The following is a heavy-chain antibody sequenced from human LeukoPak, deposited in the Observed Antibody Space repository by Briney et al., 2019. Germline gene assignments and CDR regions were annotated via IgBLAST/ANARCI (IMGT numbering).Heavy chain of an antibody. CDR3: AKGQATAILPLFDY. V-gene: IGHV3-30*18. CDR1: GFTFSSYG. CDR2: ISYDGSSK. J-gene: IGHJ4*02. Sequence: QPGRSLRLSCAASGFTFSSYGMPWVRQAPGKGLEWVALISYDGSSKYYADSVKGQFTISRDNSKNTLYLQMNSLRAEDTAVYYCAKGQATAILPLFDYWGQGTLVTVSS. D-gene: IGHD2-2*02.